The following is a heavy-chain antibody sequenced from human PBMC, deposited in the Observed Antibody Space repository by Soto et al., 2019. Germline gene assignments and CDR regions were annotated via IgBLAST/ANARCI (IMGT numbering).Heavy chain of an antibody. CDR1: GFTFSSYG. Sequence: PGGSLRLSCAASGFTFSSYGMHWVRQAPGKGLEWVAVISYDGSNKYYADSVKGRFTISRDNSKNTLYLQMNSLRAEDTAVYYCAKDWSSIAAYPGYYYGMDVWGQGTTVTVSS. D-gene: IGHD6-6*01. CDR3: AKDWSSIAAYPGYYYGMDV. J-gene: IGHJ6*02. CDR2: ISYDGSNK. V-gene: IGHV3-30*18.